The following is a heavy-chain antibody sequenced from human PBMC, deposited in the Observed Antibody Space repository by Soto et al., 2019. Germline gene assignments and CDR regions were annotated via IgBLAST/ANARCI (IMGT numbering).Heavy chain of an antibody. CDR3: AKDRLNYYDSSGGMDV. V-gene: IGHV3-30*18. D-gene: IGHD3-22*01. J-gene: IGHJ6*02. CDR2: ISYDGSNK. Sequence: QVQLVESGGGVVQPGRSLRLSCAASGFTFGSYGMHWVRQAPGKGLEWVAVISYDGSNKYYADSVKGRFTISRDNSKNTLYLQMNSLRAEDTAVYYCAKDRLNYYDSSGGMDVWGQGTTVTVSS. CDR1: GFTFGSYG.